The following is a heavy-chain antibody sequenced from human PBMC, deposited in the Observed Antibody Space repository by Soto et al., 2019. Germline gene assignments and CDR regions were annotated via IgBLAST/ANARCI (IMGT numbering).Heavy chain of an antibody. V-gene: IGHV4-30-2*01. Sequence: QLQLQESGSGLVKPSQTLSLTCAVSGGSMRSGDYSWSWIRQPPGKGLEWIGYIYYSGNTYYNPSLKSRVTISVDSSKNQFSLKLSSLTAAETAVYYCAIEAGNHYGSGSLFDYWGQGILVTVSS. CDR3: AIEAGNHYGSGSLFDY. CDR2: IYYSGNT. CDR1: GGSMRSGDYS. D-gene: IGHD3-10*01. J-gene: IGHJ4*02.